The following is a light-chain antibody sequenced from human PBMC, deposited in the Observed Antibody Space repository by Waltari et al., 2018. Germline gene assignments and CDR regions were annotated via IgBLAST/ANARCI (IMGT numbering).Light chain of an antibody. V-gene: IGKV1-5*03. Sequence: DIQMTQSPSTLSASVGDRITITCRASQSINTWLAWYQQKPGKAPKLLISKASSLESEVPSRFSVSGFGTEFTLTISSLQPDDSATFYCQRYSTYPPTFGGGTKVEIK. CDR1: QSINTW. J-gene: IGKJ4*01. CDR3: QRYSTYPPT. CDR2: KAS.